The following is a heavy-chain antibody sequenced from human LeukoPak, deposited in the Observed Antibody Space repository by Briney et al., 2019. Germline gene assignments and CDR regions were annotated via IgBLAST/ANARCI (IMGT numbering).Heavy chain of an antibody. CDR1: GFTFDDYA. J-gene: IGHJ4*02. D-gene: IGHD2-21*02. CDR3: AKSKVVTTVPYYFDY. Sequence: GGSLRLSCAASGFTFDDYAMHWVRQVSGKGLEWVSGISWNSGSIDYADSVKGRFTISRDNAKNSLYLQMNSLRAEDTALYYCAKSKVVTTVPYYFDYWGQGTLVTVSS. CDR2: ISWNSGSI. V-gene: IGHV3-9*01.